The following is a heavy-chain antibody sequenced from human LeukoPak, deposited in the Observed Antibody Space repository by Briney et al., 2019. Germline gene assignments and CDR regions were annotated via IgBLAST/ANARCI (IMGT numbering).Heavy chain of an antibody. Sequence: GGSLRLSCAASGFTFSSYWMSWVRQAPGKGLEWVANIKQDGSEKYYVDSVKGRFTISRDNAKNSLYLRMNSLRAEDTAVYYCAREVWYYYGSGSYSRQFDPWGQGTLVTVSS. CDR1: GFTFSSYW. CDR3: AREVWYYYGSGSYSRQFDP. D-gene: IGHD3-10*01. CDR2: IKQDGSEK. V-gene: IGHV3-7*03. J-gene: IGHJ5*02.